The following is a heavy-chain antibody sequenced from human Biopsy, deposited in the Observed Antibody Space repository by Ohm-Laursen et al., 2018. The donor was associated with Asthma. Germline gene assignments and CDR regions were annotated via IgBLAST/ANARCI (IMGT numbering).Heavy chain of an antibody. V-gene: IGHV1-18*01. CDR2: ISVYKGNT. CDR3: ARAVDYSHYYGIDV. CDR1: GYTFNSAG. D-gene: IGHD3-10*01. J-gene: IGHJ6*02. Sequence: SVKVSCKASGYTFNSAGITWVRQAPGQGLEWMGWISVYKGNTKVAQKLQDRVTMITDTSTSTAYMELRSLRSDDTAVYFCARAVDYSHYYGIDVWGQGTTVTVS.